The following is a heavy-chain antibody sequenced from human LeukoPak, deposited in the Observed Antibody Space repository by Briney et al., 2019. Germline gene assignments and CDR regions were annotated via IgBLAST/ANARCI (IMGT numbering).Heavy chain of an antibody. Sequence: PGGSLRLSCTASGFTFSSYSMNWVRQAPGKGLEWVSYISTSSSTIYYTDSVKGRFTISRDNAKNSLYLQMNSLGDEDTAVYYRARRKDSDDWGQGTLVTVSA. D-gene: IGHD1-14*01. J-gene: IGHJ4*02. CDR1: GFTFSSYS. CDR3: ARRKDSDD. CDR2: ISTSSSTI. V-gene: IGHV3-48*02.